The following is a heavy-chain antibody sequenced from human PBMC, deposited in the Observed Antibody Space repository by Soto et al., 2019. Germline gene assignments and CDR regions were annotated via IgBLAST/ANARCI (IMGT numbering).Heavy chain of an antibody. CDR3: ARRHSSTFFDY. CDR2: IYYSGST. V-gene: IGHV4-59*08. Sequence: PSETLSLTCTVSGGSISSYYWSWIRQPPGKGLERIGYIYYSGSTYYNPSLKSRVTISVDTSKNQFSLKLSSVTATDTAVYYCARRHSSTFFDYWGQGTLVTVSS. J-gene: IGHJ4*02. D-gene: IGHD6-13*01. CDR1: GGSISSYY.